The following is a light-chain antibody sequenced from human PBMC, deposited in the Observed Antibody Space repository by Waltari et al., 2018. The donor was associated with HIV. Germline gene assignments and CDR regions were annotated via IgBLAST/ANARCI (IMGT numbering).Light chain of an antibody. Sequence: QSALTQPASVSGSPGPSLTPPCPGTSPDLGGYIYVSWYQQHPGKAPKLVIYEVANRPSGISNRFSGSKSGNTASLTISGLQTEDEADYYCSSFTSSSFWVFGGGTKLTVL. J-gene: IGLJ3*02. CDR3: SSFTSSSFWV. CDR2: EVA. V-gene: IGLV2-14*01. CDR1: SPDLGGYIY.